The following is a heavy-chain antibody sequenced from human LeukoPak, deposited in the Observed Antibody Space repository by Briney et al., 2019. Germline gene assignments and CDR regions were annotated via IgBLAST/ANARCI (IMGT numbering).Heavy chain of an antibody. Sequence: ASVKVSCKASGYTFTSYGISWVRQAPGQGLEWMGWISAYNGNTNYAQKLQGRVTMTTDTSTSTAYMELRSLKSDDTAVYYCARAGTGSGYYYGGDYWGQGTLVTVSS. J-gene: IGHJ4*02. CDR3: ARAGTGSGYYYGGDY. D-gene: IGHD3-22*01. CDR1: GYTFTSYG. CDR2: ISAYNGNT. V-gene: IGHV1-18*01.